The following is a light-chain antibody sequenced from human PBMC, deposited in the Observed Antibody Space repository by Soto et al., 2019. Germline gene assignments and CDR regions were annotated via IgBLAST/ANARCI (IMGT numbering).Light chain of an antibody. CDR2: GAS. V-gene: IGKV1-27*01. CDR1: LGIANY. CDR3: QQYGSSPQT. J-gene: IGKJ1*01. Sequence: DIQMTQSPPSLSASVGDRVTISCRASLGIANYVLWYQQRPGKVPKLLIYGASSLLSGVPSRFSGSGSGTDFTLTISRLEPEDFAVYYCQQYGSSPQTFGQGTKVDIK.